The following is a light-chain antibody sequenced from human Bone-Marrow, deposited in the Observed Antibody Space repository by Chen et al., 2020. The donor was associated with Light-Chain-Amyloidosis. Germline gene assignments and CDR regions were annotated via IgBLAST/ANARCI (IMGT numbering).Light chain of an antibody. Sequence: SYVLHQPSSVSMAPGQTATIAGVGNNIGSTSVQWYQQTPGQAPLLVVYDDSDRPSGIPERLSGSNSGNTATLTISRVEAGDEADYYCQVWDRSSDRPVFGGGTKLTVL. V-gene: IGLV3-21*02. J-gene: IGLJ3*02. CDR1: NIGSTS. CDR3: QVWDRSSDRPV. CDR2: DDS.